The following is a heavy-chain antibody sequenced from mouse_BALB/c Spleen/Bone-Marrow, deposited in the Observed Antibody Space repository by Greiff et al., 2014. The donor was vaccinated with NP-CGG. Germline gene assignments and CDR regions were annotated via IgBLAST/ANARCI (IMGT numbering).Heavy chain of an antibody. V-gene: IGHV1-54*01. CDR2: INPGSDGA. J-gene: IGHJ2*01. CDR3: AREWTARAVDY. Sequence: QVQLQQSGAELVRPGTSVKVSCEASGYAFTNYLIEWVKQRPGQGLEWIGVINPGSDGANYNEKFKGKATLTADKSSSTAYMQLSSLTSDDSAVYFCAREWTARAVDYWGQGTTLTVSS. CDR1: GYAFTNYL. D-gene: IGHD3-2*01.